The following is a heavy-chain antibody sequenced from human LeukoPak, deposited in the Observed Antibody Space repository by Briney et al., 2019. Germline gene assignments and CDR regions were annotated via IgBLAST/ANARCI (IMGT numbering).Heavy chain of an antibody. J-gene: IGHJ1*01. D-gene: IGHD3-22*01. V-gene: IGHV1-46*01. Sequence: GASVKVSCKASGYTFTSYYMHWVRQAPGQGLEWMGMINPSGGTTSYAQKFQGRVTMTRDTSTSTVYMELSSLRSEDTAVYYCARDSGYNLNIGYFDHWGQGTLFSVSS. CDR1: GYTFTSYY. CDR2: INPSGGTT. CDR3: ARDSGYNLNIGYFDH.